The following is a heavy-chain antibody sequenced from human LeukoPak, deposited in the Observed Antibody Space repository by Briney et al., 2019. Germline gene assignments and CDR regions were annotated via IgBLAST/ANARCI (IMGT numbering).Heavy chain of an antibody. J-gene: IGHJ4*02. V-gene: IGHV3-72*01. Sequence: GGSLRLSCSAAGFPFSGYAMHWVRQAPGKGLEWVGRIRNKANSYTTEYAASVKGRFTISRDDSKNSLYLQMNSLKCEDTAVYYCAREWDSGSYYLGYFDYWGQGTLVTVSS. CDR1: GFPFSGYA. CDR2: IRNKANSYTT. D-gene: IGHD1-26*01. CDR3: AREWDSGSYYLGYFDY.